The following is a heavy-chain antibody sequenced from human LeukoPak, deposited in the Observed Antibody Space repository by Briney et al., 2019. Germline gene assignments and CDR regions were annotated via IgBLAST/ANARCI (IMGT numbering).Heavy chain of an antibody. D-gene: IGHD2-15*01. Sequence: GGSLRLSCAASGFTFNSYVMSWVRQAPGKGLEWVSAISGSGGSTYYADSVKGRFTISRDNSKNTLYLQMNSLRAEDTAVYYCAKYCSGGSCYGPEYFQHWGQGTLVTVSS. CDR3: AKYCSGGSCYGPEYFQH. J-gene: IGHJ1*01. CDR1: GFTFNSYV. CDR2: ISGSGGST. V-gene: IGHV3-23*01.